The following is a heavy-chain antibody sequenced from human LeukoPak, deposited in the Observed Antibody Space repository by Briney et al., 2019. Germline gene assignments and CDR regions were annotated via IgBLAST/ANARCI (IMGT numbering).Heavy chain of an antibody. V-gene: IGHV4-39*01. CDR3: AKQTGSGLFILP. CDR2: IYYTGNT. D-gene: IGHD3/OR15-3a*01. CDR1: GGSITSSSHY. Sequence: SETLSLTCTVSGGSITSSSHYWGWIRQPPGKGLEWIGSIYYTGNTYYNASLKSRVTISIDTSKNQFSLKLTSVTAADTAVYYCAKQTGSGLFILPGGQGTLVTVSS. J-gene: IGHJ4*02.